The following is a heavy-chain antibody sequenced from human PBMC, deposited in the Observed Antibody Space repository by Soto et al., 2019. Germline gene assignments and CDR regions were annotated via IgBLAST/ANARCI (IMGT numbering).Heavy chain of an antibody. CDR2: INTNKGNT. V-gene: IGHV1-18*01. J-gene: IGHJ6*01. Sequence: QVQLVQSGYEVKKPGASVRVSCKASGYTFITYGLSWVRQAPGQGLEGGGWINTNKGNTNIAQKFQGRVTMTTDTSTSTAYRELAGLRSDDTAVYYRARDCLVIQSWSRTGMDVWGQGTKVTVSS. D-gene: IGHD2-2*01. CDR1: GYTFITYG. CDR3: ARDCLVIQSWSRTGMDV.